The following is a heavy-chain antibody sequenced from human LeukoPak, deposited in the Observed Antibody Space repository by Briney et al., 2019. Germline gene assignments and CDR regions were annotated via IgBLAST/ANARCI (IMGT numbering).Heavy chain of an antibody. J-gene: IGHJ6*02. V-gene: IGHV1-18*01. CDR2: ISAYNGNT. D-gene: IGHD6-13*01. CDR1: GYTFTSYG. CDR3: ARVGIAAAGTGYYYYGMDV. Sequence: GGSVKVSCKASGYTFTSYGISWVRQAPGQGLEWMGWISAYNGNTNYAQKLQGRVTMTTDTSTSTAYMELRSLRSDDTAVYYCARVGIAAAGTGYYYYGMDVWGQGTTVTVSS.